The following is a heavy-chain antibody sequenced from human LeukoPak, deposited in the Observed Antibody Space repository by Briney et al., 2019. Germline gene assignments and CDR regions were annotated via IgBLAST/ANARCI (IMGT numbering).Heavy chain of an antibody. Sequence: QPGGSLSLSCAASGFTLSSYEMNWVRQAPGKGPEWVSKISSSGSAIYYADSVKGRFTISRDNAKSSLYLQMNSLRVEDTAVYYCARGGSLGYWGQGTLVTVSS. D-gene: IGHD6-19*01. V-gene: IGHV3-48*03. CDR3: ARGGSLGY. J-gene: IGHJ4*02. CDR2: ISSSGSAI. CDR1: GFTLSSYE.